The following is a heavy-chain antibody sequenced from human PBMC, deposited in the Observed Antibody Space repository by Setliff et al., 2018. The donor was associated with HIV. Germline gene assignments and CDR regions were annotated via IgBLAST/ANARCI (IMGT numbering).Heavy chain of an antibody. V-gene: IGHV7-4-1*02. CDR2: INTDSGTP. CDR1: GGTFSSYA. CDR3: ATVSHTNVAAHDAFDI. D-gene: IGHD6-19*01. Sequence: ASVKVSCKASGGTFSSYAISWVRQAPGQGLEWMGWINTDSGTPTYAQAFTGRFVFSLDTSVSTAFLQITSLKAEDTAVYYCATVSHTNVAAHDAFDIWGQGTMVTVSS. J-gene: IGHJ3*02.